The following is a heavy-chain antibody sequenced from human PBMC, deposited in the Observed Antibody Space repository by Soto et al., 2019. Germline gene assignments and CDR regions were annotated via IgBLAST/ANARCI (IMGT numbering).Heavy chain of an antibody. V-gene: IGHV3-7*01. Sequence: EVQLVESGGGLVQPGGSLRLSCAASGFTFNNYWMSWVRQAPGKGLEWVASLKEDGSEKYYVDSVKGRFTISRDNAKNSLFLQMNSLRADDTAVYYCARRRRAYDYYFDYRGQGTLVTVSS. D-gene: IGHD3-16*01. CDR1: GFTFNNYW. CDR2: LKEDGSEK. CDR3: ARRRRAYDYYFDY. J-gene: IGHJ4*02.